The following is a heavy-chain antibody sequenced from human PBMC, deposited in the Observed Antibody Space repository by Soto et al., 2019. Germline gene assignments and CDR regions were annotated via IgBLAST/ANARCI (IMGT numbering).Heavy chain of an antibody. J-gene: IGHJ3*01. V-gene: IGHV3-23*01. D-gene: IGHD3-16*01. CDR1: GFTFSSFA. Sequence: GQLLESGGGMVQPGGSLRLSCAASGFTFSSFAMNWVRLPPGRGLEWVAAVTSSASSTHYADSVKGRFTISRDNSKNTMYLQMNSLRADDTAVYYCAKGGAVLLDPFDDWGQGTMVTVSS. CDR2: VTSSASST. CDR3: AKGGAVLLDPFDD.